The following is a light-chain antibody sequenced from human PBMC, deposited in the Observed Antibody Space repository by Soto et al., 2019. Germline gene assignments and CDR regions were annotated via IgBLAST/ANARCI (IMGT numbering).Light chain of an antibody. J-gene: IGLJ2*01. V-gene: IGLV4-69*01. CDR1: SGHSTYS. CDR3: QTWGTGIPV. Sequence: QPVLTQSPSASASLGASVKLTCTLTSGHSTYSIAWHQQQPEKGPRYLMKVNSDGSHFKGDGIPDRFSGSSSGAERFLTISSLQSEDEADYYCQTWGTGIPVFGGGTKLTVL. CDR2: VNSDGSH.